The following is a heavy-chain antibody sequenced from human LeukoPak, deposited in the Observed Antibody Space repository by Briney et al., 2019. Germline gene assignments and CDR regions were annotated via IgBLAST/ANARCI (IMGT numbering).Heavy chain of an antibody. CDR1: GYTFTSYD. V-gene: IGHV1-8*01. CDR2: MNPNSGNT. CDR3: ARTFYSYYYYYYMDV. Sequence: RASVKVSCKASGYTFTSYDFNWVRQATGQGLEWMGWMNPNSGNTGYAQKFQGRVTMTRNTSISTAYMELSSLRSEDTAVYYCARTFYSYYYYYYMDVWGKGTTVTISS. D-gene: IGHD3-3*02. J-gene: IGHJ6*03.